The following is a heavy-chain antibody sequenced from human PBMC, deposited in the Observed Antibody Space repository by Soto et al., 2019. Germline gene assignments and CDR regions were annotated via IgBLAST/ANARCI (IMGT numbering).Heavy chain of an antibody. J-gene: IGHJ4*02. CDR3: ARDQVVIISGPFDY. V-gene: IGHV3-33*01. Sequence: GGSLRLSCAASGFTFSSYGMHWVRQAPGKGLEWVAVIWYDGSNKYYADSVKGRFTISRDNSKNTLYLQMNSLRAEDTAVYYCARDQVVIISGPFDYWGQGTPVTVSS. CDR1: GFTFSSYG. D-gene: IGHD3-3*01. CDR2: IWYDGSNK.